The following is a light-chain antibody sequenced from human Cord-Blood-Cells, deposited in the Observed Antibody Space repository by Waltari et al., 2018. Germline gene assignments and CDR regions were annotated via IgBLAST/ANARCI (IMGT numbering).Light chain of an antibody. Sequence: QSALTQPASVSGPPGQSITIPCTGTSSDVGGYNYVSWYQQHPGKAPKLMIYDVSNRPSGVSNRFSGSKSGNTASLTISGLQAEDEADYYCSSYTSSRTRVFGTGTKVTVL. V-gene: IGLV2-14*01. CDR3: SSYTSSRTRV. J-gene: IGLJ1*01. CDR2: DVS. CDR1: SSDVGGYNY.